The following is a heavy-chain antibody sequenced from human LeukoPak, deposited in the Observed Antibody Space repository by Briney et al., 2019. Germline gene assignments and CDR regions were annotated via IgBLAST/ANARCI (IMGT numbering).Heavy chain of an antibody. J-gene: IGHJ6*02. CDR2: IYYSGST. Sequence: SETLSLTCTVSGVPIRNYYWSWIRQPPGKGLEWIGYIYYSGSTNYNPSLKSRVTISVDTSKNQFSLKLSSVTAADTAVYYCARAGSGWYLGYYYYGMDVWGQGTTVTVSS. CDR1: GVPIRNYY. D-gene: IGHD6-19*01. CDR3: ARAGSGWYLGYYYYGMDV. V-gene: IGHV4-59*08.